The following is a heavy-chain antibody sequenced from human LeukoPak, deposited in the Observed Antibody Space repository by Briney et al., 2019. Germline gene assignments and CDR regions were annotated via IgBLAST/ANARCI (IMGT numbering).Heavy chain of an antibody. V-gene: IGHV1-69*04. CDR2: IIPILGIA. D-gene: IGHD3-22*01. CDR3: ARYYYDSRVFDY. CDR1: GGTFSSYA. J-gene: IGHJ4*02. Sequence: GASVKVSCKASGGTFSSYAISWVRQAPGQGLEWMGRIIPILGIANYAQKFQGRVTITADKSTSTAYMELSRLRSDDTAVYYCARYYYDSRVFDYWGQGTLVTVSS.